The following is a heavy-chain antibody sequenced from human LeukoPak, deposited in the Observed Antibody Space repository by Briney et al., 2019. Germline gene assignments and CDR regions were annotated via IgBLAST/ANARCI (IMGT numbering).Heavy chain of an antibody. CDR3: ARDWGGYGDYGAHFDY. J-gene: IGHJ4*02. CDR1: GFTFSSYS. D-gene: IGHD4-17*01. Sequence: GGALRLSCXASGFTFSSYSMDWVRSATGKGVEWVSYISSSSSTIYYADSVKGRFTISRDNAKNSLYLQMNSLRAEDTAVYYCARDWGGYGDYGAHFDYWGQGTLVTVSS. CDR2: ISSSSSTI. V-gene: IGHV3-48*01.